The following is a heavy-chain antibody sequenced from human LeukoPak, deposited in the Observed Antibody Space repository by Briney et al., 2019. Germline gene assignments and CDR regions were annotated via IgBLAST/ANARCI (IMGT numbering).Heavy chain of an antibody. Sequence: GASVKVSSKASGGTFPSYAISWVRPAPGQGLEWVGGVIPIFGTANYAQKFQGRVTITADESTSTAYMELSSLRSEDTAVYYCARDQQAYYYYGMDVWGKGTTVTVSS. CDR3: ARDQQAYYYYGMDV. CDR2: VIPIFGTA. J-gene: IGHJ6*04. V-gene: IGHV1-69*13. CDR1: GGTFPSYA.